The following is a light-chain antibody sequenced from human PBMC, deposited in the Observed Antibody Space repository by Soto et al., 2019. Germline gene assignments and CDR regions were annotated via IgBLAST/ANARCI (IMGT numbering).Light chain of an antibody. CDR3: QQCYMGWT. CDR2: DGS. Sequence: DIQMTQSPSTLSASVGDRVTITCRASQSISRSLAWYQHQPGKAPKLLIGDGSTLESGVPSRFSGTGSGTEFTLSISSLQPEDFGTYYCQQCYMGWTFGQGTKVDMK. CDR1: QSISRS. J-gene: IGKJ1*01. V-gene: IGKV1-5*01.